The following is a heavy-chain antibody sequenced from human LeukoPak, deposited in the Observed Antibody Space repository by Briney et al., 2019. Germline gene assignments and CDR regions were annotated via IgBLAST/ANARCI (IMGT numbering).Heavy chain of an antibody. CDR1: GFTFSSYA. V-gene: IGHV3-64*01. CDR3: ARGSFSLDSRLRPMGKSDFDY. CDR2: ISSNGGST. Sequence: GGSLRLSCAASGFTFSSYAMHWVRQAPGKGLEYVSAISSNGGSTYYANSVKGRFTISRDNSKNTLYLQMGSLRAEDMAVYYCARGSFSLDSRLRPMGKSDFDYWGQGTLVTVSS. D-gene: IGHD3-22*01. J-gene: IGHJ4*02.